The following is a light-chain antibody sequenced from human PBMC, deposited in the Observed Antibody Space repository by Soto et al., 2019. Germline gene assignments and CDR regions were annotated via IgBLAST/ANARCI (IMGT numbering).Light chain of an antibody. CDR2: GAS. CDR3: QQYDSSPWT. V-gene: IGKV3-20*01. J-gene: IGKJ1*01. CDR1: QSFSSRF. Sequence: EIVLTQSPGTLSLSPGERATLSCRASQSFSSRFLAWYQQKPGQAPRLLIYGASTRATGIPDRFSGSGSGTDFTLTISRLEPEDFAVYYCQQYDSSPWTFGQGTKVEI.